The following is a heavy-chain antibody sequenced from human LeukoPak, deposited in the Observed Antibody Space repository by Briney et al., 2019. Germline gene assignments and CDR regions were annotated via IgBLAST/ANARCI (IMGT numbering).Heavy chain of an antibody. D-gene: IGHD1-26*01. Sequence: GGSLRLSCAASGFSFSRYYMSWVRQTPGKALEWISYIPTSGISVHYADSVRGRFTASRDDAKNSLHLQMDSLRVEDTAVYHCTRAVGLGPGAHFDQWGQGALVIVSS. CDR1: GFSFSRYY. V-gene: IGHV3-11*01. CDR2: IPTSGISV. J-gene: IGHJ4*02. CDR3: TRAVGLGPGAHFDQ.